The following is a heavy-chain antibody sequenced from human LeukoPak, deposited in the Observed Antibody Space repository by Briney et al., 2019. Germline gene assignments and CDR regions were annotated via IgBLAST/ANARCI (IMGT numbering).Heavy chain of an antibody. D-gene: IGHD6-19*01. CDR3: ARPSIAVAGTGDFQH. J-gene: IGHJ1*01. Sequence: GESLKISCKGSGYRFTSYWIGWVRQMPGKGLEWMGIIYPGDSDTRYSPSFQGQVTISADKSISTAYLQWSSLKASDTAMYYCARPSIAVAGTGDFQHWGQGTLVTVSS. CDR1: GYRFTSYW. V-gene: IGHV5-51*01. CDR2: IYPGDSDT.